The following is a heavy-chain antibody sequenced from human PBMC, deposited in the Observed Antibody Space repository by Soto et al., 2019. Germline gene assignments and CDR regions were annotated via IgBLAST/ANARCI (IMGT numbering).Heavy chain of an antibody. V-gene: IGHV3-23*01. CDR2: ISGSGGST. Sequence: EVQLLESGGGLVQPGGSLRLFCAASGFTFSSYAMNWVRQAPGKGLEWVSDISGSGGSTYYADSVKGRFTISRDNSKNTLYLQMNSLRAEDTAIYSCAKGRGTITRYFGMDVWGQGTTVTVSS. CDR1: GFTFSSYA. D-gene: IGHD1-7*01. CDR3: AKGRGTITRYFGMDV. J-gene: IGHJ6*02.